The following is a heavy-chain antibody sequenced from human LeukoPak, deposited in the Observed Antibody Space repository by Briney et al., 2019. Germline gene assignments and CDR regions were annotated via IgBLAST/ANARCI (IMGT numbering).Heavy chain of an antibody. J-gene: IGHJ3*02. CDR3: ARGLGMSYAFDI. V-gene: IGHV1-8*01. Sequence: ASVKVSCKASGYTFTIDGVNWVRQATRQGLEWTGWMNPNSVNTVYAQKFQGRVTMTRSTSISTAYMELSSLRSDDTAVYYCARGLGMSYAFDIWGQGTMVTVSS. CDR1: GYTFTIDG. CDR2: MNPNSVNT. D-gene: IGHD3-16*01.